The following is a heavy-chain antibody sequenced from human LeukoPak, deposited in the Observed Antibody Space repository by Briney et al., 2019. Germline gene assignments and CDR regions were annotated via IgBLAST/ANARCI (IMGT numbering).Heavy chain of an antibody. D-gene: IGHD6-6*01. V-gene: IGHV1-69*05. CDR1: GGTFSSYA. CDR2: IIPIFGTA. J-gene: IGHJ5*02. CDR3: ARDHSSSGEGNWFDP. Sequence: SVKVSCKASGGTFSSYAISWVRQAPGLGLEWMGRIIPIFGTANYAQKFQGRVTITTDESTSTAYMELSGLRSEDTAVYYCARDHSSSGEGNWFDPWGQGTLVTVSS.